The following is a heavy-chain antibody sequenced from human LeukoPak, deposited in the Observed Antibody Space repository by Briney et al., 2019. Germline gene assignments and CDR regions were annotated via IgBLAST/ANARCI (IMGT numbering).Heavy chain of an antibody. CDR3: ARLYYYDSSGYYSGWFDP. V-gene: IGHV5-51*01. J-gene: IGHJ5*02. CDR1: GYSFTSYW. D-gene: IGHD3-22*01. Sequence: GESLKISCKGSGYSFTSYWIGWVCQMPGKGLEWMGIIYPGDSDTTYSPSFQGQVTISADKSISTAYLQWSSLKASDTAMYYCARLYYYDSSGYYSGWFDPWGQGTLVTVSS. CDR2: IYPGDSDT.